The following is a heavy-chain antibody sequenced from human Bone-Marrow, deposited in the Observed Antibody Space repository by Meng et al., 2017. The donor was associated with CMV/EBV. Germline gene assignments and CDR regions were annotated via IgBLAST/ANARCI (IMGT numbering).Heavy chain of an antibody. CDR1: GYSFTSYW. CDR2: IYPGDSDT. CDR3: ARHRREMATINPFYSGSPYYYYGMDV. D-gene: IGHD5-24*01. J-gene: IGHJ6*02. Sequence: KVSCKGSGYSFTSYWIGWVRQMPGKGLEWMGIIYPGDSDTRYSPSFQGQVTISADKSISPAYLQRSRLKASDTAMYYCARHRREMATINPFYSGSPYYYYGMDVWGQGTTVTVSS. V-gene: IGHV5-51*01.